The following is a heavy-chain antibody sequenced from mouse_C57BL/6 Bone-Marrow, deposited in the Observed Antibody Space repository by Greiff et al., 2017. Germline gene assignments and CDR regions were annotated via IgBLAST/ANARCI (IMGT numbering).Heavy chain of an antibody. Sequence: VQLQQSGAELVRPGASVKLSCTASGFNIKDDYMHWVKQRPEQGLEWIGWIDPENGDTEYASKFQGKATITADTSSNTAYLQLSSLTSEDTAVYYGTTFNYYGSPAWLAYWGQGTLVTVSA. J-gene: IGHJ3*01. CDR1: GFNIKDDY. V-gene: IGHV14-4*01. D-gene: IGHD1-1*01. CDR2: IDPENGDT. CDR3: TTFNYYGSPAWLAY.